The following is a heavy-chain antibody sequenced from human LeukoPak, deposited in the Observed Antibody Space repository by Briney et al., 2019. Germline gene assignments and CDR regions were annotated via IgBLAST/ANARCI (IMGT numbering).Heavy chain of an antibody. CDR2: VIPIFGTA. D-gene: IGHD3-10*01. V-gene: IGHV1-69*13. J-gene: IGHJ6*03. CDR3: ASGEGGSTKPLLWFGELSGYYMDV. CDR1: GGTFSSYA. Sequence: ASVKVSCKASGGTFSSYAISWVRQAPGQGLEWMGGVIPIFGTANYAQKFQGRVTITADESTSTAYMELSSLRSEDTAVYYCASGEGGSTKPLLWFGELSGYYMDVWGKGTTVTVSS.